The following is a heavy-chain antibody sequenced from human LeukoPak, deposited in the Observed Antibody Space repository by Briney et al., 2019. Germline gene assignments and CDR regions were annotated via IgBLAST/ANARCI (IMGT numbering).Heavy chain of an antibody. CDR2: ISPTGSTT. Sequence: GGSLRLSCAASGFSFSGHWMHWARQLPGKGLVRVSRISPTGSTTSYADSVKGRFTVSRDNAKNTLYLQVNNLRAEDTAVYYCARGPNSNWSGLDFWGQGTLLTVSS. D-gene: IGHD6-6*01. V-gene: IGHV3-74*01. CDR1: GFSFSGHW. CDR3: ARGPNSNWSGLDF. J-gene: IGHJ4*02.